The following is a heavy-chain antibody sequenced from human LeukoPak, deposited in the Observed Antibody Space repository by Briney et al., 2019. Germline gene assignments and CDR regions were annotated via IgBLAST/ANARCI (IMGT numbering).Heavy chain of an antibody. J-gene: IGHJ1*01. V-gene: IGHV4-30-2*01. Sequence: SETLSLTCAVSGGSISSGGYSWSWIRQPPGKGLEWIGYIYHSGSTYYNPSLKSRVTISVDRSKNQFPLKLSSVTAADTAVYYCARGRRGRAEYFQHWGQGTLVTVSS. CDR1: GGSISSGGYS. CDR3: ARGRRGRAEYFQH. D-gene: IGHD3-16*01. CDR2: IYHSGST.